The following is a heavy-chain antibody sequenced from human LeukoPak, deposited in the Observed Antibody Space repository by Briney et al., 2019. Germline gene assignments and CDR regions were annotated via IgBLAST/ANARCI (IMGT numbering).Heavy chain of an antibody. D-gene: IGHD4-17*01. CDR1: GFTISNYW. V-gene: IGHV3-7*05. J-gene: IGHJ4*02. CDR2: INQDGTVE. Sequence: GGSLRLSCAASGFTISNYWMNWVRQAPGEGLEWVANINQDGTVEHYVDSVKGRFTISRDTSKNTLYLQMNSLRAEDTAVYYCAKLAVTTFHYFDYWGQGTLVTVSS. CDR3: AKLAVTTFHYFDY.